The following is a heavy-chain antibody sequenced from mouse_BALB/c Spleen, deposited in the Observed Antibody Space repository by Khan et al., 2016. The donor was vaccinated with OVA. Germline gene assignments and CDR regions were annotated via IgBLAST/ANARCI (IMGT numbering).Heavy chain of an antibody. V-gene: IGHV3-2*02. Sequence: QLEESGPGLVKPSQSLSLTCTVTGFSITSDYAWNWIRQFPGNKLEWLGYISYSGNTKYNPSLKSRISVTRDTSKNQFFLQLNAVTTEDTATYCCARVYGAYCDYWGQGTTLTVTS. CDR1: GFSITSDYA. D-gene: IGHD2-10*02. CDR2: ISYSGNT. J-gene: IGHJ2*01. CDR3: ARVYGAYCDY.